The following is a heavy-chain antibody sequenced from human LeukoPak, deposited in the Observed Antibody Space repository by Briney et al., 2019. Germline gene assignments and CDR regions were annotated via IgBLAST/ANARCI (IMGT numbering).Heavy chain of an antibody. V-gene: IGHV3-48*01. J-gene: IGHJ4*02. D-gene: IGHD2-2*01. CDR3: ARIEYQLLYFDY. CDR1: GFTFSNDW. CDR2: ISSSSSTM. Sequence: PGGSLRLSCVGSGFTFSNDWMSWVRQAPGKGLEWVSYISSSSSTMYYADSVKGRFTISRDNAKNSLYLQMNSLRAEDTAVYYCARIEYQLLYFDYWGQGTLVTVSS.